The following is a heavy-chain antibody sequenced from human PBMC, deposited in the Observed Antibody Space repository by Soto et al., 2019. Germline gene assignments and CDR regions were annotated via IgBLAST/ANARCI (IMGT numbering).Heavy chain of an antibody. D-gene: IGHD3-16*02. J-gene: IGHJ4*02. CDR1: GFTFSGYA. Sequence: EVKLVESGGGLVQPGGSLRLSCAVSGFTFSGYAMSWVRQAPGKGLEWVSGLSGSGGTLYADSVKGRFTISRDNSKNTLYLQMNSLRAEDAAIYYCAKEKDYDYVWGSSRYTSDYWGQGTLVTVSS. CDR3: AKEKDYDYVWGSSRYTSDY. CDR2: LSGSGGT. V-gene: IGHV3-23*04.